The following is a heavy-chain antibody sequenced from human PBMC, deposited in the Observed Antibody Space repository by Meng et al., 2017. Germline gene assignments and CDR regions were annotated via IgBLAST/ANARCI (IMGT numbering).Heavy chain of an antibody. CDR2: ISSSSSYI. CDR1: GFTFSSYS. CDR3: ARVLSSSGWSEIDY. D-gene: IGHD6-19*01. Sequence: VEVVGFGGGRVKPGGALSLSCAASGFTFSSYSMNWVRQAPGKGLEWVSSISSSSSYIYYADSVKGRFTISRDNAKNSLYLQMNSLRAEDTAVYYCARVLSSSGWSEIDYWGQGTLVTVSS. J-gene: IGHJ4*02. V-gene: IGHV3-21*01.